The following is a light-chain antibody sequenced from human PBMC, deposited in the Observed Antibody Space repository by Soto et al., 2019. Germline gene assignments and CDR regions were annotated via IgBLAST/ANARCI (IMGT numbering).Light chain of an antibody. CDR3: SSYTSSSTLV. Sequence: QSALTQPASVSGSPGQSITISCTGTSSDVGGYNYVSWYQQHPGKAHKLMIYEVNNRPSGVSNRFTGSKSGNTASLTIAGLQAEDESEYYCSSYTSSSTLVFGTGTKLTV. CDR1: SSDVGGYNY. CDR2: EVN. J-gene: IGLJ1*01. V-gene: IGLV2-14*01.